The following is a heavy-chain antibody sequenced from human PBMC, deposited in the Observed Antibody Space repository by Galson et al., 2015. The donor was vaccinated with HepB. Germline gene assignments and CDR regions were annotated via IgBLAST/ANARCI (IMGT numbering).Heavy chain of an antibody. J-gene: IGHJ6*02. CDR1: GFTFSSYA. Sequence: SLRLSCAASGFTFSSYAMSWVRQAPGKGLEWLSAIGGSGGRTYYADSVKGRFTISRDNSKNTLYLQMNSLRAEDTAVYYCVKDGYDFWTDLRVGGMDVWGQGTTVTVSS. CDR2: IGGSGGRT. CDR3: VKDGYDFWTDLRVGGMDV. D-gene: IGHD3-3*01. V-gene: IGHV3-23*01.